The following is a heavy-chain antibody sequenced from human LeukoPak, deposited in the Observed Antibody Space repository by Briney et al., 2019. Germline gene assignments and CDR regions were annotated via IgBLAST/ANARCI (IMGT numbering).Heavy chain of an antibody. CDR3: ARLNDRADAFDI. D-gene: IGHD3-22*01. CDR1: GGSINYYY. Sequence: SETLSLTCTVSGGSINYYYWMWIRQPPGKGLEWIGYIYYSGGTHYNPSLKSRVTMLVDTSKNQFSLKLTAVTAADTAVYYCARLNDRADAFDIWGQGTMVTVSS. J-gene: IGHJ3*02. CDR2: IYYSGGT. V-gene: IGHV4-59*01.